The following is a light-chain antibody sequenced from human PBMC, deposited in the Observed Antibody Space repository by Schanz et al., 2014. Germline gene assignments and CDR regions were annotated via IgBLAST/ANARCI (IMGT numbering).Light chain of an antibody. J-gene: IGLJ3*02. CDR3: AAWDDSLSGPV. V-gene: IGLV1-47*02. Sequence: QSVLTQPPSASGTPGQRVTISCSGSSSNIGSNPVNWYQQLPRAAPTLLIYTSDQRPSGVPDRFSDSKSGTSASLAISGLRFEDEADYFCAAWDDSLSGPVFGGGTKLTVL. CDR2: TSD. CDR1: SSNIGSNP.